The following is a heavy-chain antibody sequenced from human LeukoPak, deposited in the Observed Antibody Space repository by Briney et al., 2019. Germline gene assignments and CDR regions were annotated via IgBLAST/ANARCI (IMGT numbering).Heavy chain of an antibody. J-gene: IGHJ4*02. Sequence: PGRSLRLSCAASGFTFSSYGMHWVRQAPGKGLEGVAVIWYDGSNKYYADSVKGRLTISRDNSKNTLYLQMNSLRAEDTAVYYCAKDRGDYAFDYWGQGTLVTVSS. CDR1: GFTFSSYG. V-gene: IGHV3-33*06. D-gene: IGHD4-17*01. CDR2: IWYDGSNK. CDR3: AKDRGDYAFDY.